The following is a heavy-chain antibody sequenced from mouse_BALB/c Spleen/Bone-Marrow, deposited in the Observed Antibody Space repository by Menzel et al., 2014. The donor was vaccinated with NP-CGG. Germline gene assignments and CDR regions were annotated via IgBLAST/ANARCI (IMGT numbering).Heavy chain of an antibody. CDR2: IDPASGNI. V-gene: IGHV14-3*02. CDR1: GFNIKDTY. CDR3: ASLTGTFDY. D-gene: IGHD4-1*01. Sequence: VQLQQSGTDLVKPGASVKLSCTASGFNIKDTYMHWVKQRPEQGLDWIGRIDPASGNIQYDPKFQGRAAMTADTSSNTAYLQLSSLTSEDTAVYYCASLTGTFDYWGQGTPLTVPS. J-gene: IGHJ2*01.